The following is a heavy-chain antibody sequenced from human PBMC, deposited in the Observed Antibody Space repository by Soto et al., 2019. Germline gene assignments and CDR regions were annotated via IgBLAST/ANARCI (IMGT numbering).Heavy chain of an antibody. CDR2: IDRNGGT. V-gene: IGHV4-34*01. D-gene: IGHD1-26*01. J-gene: IGHJ1*01. CDR1: GGAFSNYY. CDR3: AGGSPSAWELPFY. Sequence: QVQLQQWGAGLLKPSETLSLTCAVYGGAFSNYYWSWIRQPPGKGLEWIGEIDRNGGTSYDPSLKSRVTISIETSKKQFSLKPTSVTAADTAIFYCAGGSPSAWELPFYWGQVDLVTVSS.